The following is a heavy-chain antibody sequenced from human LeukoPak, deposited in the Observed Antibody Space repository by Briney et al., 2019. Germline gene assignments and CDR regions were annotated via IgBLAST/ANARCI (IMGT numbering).Heavy chain of an antibody. V-gene: IGHV4-61*02. J-gene: IGHJ5*02. CDR2: IYTSGST. CDR1: GGSISSGGYS. CDR3: ARDGYSYGYVSGILSNWFDP. Sequence: SETLSLTCTVSGGSISSGGYSWSWIRQPAGKGLEWIGRIYTSGSTNYNPSLKSRVTMSVDTSKNQFSLKLSSVTAADTAVYYCARDGYSYGYVSGILSNWFDPWGQGTLVTVSS. D-gene: IGHD5-18*01.